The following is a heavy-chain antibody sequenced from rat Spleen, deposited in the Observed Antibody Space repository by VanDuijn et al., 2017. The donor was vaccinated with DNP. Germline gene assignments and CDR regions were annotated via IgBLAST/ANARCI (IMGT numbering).Heavy chain of an antibody. D-gene: IGHD1-4*01. CDR1: GFTFSDYH. V-gene: IGHV5-29*01. J-gene: IGHJ2*01. CDR2: ISYDGSST. CDR3: VGRPPPTRGPFDY. Sequence: EVQLVESGGGLVQPGRSLKVSCAASGFTFSDYHMAWVRQAPTKGLEWVATISYDGSSTSFRDSVKGRFTISRDNAKSTLYLQMNSLRSEDTATYYFVGRPPPTRGPFDYWGQGVTVTVSS.